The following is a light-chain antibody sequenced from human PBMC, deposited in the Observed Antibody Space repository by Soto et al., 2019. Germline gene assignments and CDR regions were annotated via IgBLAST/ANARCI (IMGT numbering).Light chain of an antibody. J-gene: IGKJ5*01. CDR2: DAS. V-gene: IGKV3-11*01. CDR1: QSVSSY. CDR3: QVRTNWSIA. Sequence: EFVLTQSPATLSLSPGERATLSCRASQSVSSYLAWYQQKPGQAPRLLIYDASNRATGIPARFSGTGSGTDFTLTINNLEPEDSAVYYCQVRTNWSIAFGQGTRLEIK.